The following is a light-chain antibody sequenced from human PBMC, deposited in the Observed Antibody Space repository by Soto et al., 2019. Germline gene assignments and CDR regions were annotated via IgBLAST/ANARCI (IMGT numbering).Light chain of an antibody. Sequence: QSALTQSASVSGSPGQSISISCTGTNSDGGGYNYVSWYQHHPGKAPKLMIYDVNNRPSGVSNRFSGSKSGNTASLTISGLQTEDEADYYCSSFTDTSTLVVFGGGTKLTVL. J-gene: IGLJ2*01. CDR1: NSDGGGYNY. V-gene: IGLV2-14*03. CDR2: DVN. CDR3: SSFTDTSTLVV.